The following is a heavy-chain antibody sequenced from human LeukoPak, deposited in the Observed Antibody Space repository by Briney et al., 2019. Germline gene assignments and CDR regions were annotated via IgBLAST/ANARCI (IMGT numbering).Heavy chain of an antibody. CDR2: IYYSGST. D-gene: IGHD3-10*01. V-gene: IGHV4-34*01. Sequence: SETLSLTCAVYGGSFSGYYWSWIRQPPGKGLEWIGSIYYSGSTYYNPSLKSRVTISVDTSKNQFSLKLSSVTAADTAVYYCARQGLLLWFGELLTKVNWFDPWGQGTLVTVSS. CDR3: ARQGLLLWFGELLTKVNWFDP. CDR1: GGSFSGYY. J-gene: IGHJ5*02.